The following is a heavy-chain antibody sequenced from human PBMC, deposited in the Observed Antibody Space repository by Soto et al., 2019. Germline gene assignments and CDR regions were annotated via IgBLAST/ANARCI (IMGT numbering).Heavy chain of an antibody. CDR3: ARLWSERHPNFDH. Sequence: EVQLVESGGGLVQPGGSLKLSCAASGYTFSDSALHWVRQASGKGLEWVGRIRNKANSYATAYAASVKGRCTISRDDSKNTAYLQMDSLQTEDTSIYYCARLWSERHPNFDHWGQGTLVSVSS. J-gene: IGHJ4*02. V-gene: IGHV3-73*02. D-gene: IGHD1-26*01. CDR2: IRNKANSYAT. CDR1: GYTFSDSA.